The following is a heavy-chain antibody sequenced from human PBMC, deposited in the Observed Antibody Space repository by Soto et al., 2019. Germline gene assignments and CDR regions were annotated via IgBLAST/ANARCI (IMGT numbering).Heavy chain of an antibody. J-gene: IGHJ5*02. V-gene: IGHV1-69*13. CDR2: LIPIVGTA. CDR3: ARVDPQGTVKGWFDP. CDR1: GGTFSSYA. D-gene: IGHD4-17*01. Sequence: ASVKVSCKASGGTFSSYAISRRRQAPGEGLEELGGLIPIVGTANYAQKFQGRVTITADESTSTAYMELSSLRSEHTAVYYCARVDPQGTVKGWFDPGGQGTLVTVSS.